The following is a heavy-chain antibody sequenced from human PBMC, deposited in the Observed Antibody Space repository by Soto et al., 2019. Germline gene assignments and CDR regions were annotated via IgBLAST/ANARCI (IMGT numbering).Heavy chain of an antibody. CDR3: ARSGDNYNLLDY. V-gene: IGHV3-11*06. Sequence: PGGSLRLSCAASGFTFSDYYMSWIRQAPGKGLEWISYSSNSGTFARYADSVKGRFSISRDNAKNSLYLQIDSLRGEDTALYYCARSGDNYNLLDYGGQGT. D-gene: IGHD1-1*01. J-gene: IGHJ4*02. CDR2: SSNSGTFA. CDR1: GFTFSDYY.